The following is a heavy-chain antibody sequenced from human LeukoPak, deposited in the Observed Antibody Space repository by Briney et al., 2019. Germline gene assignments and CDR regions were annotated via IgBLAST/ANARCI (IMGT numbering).Heavy chain of an antibody. CDR3: TRAVAGHPD. V-gene: IGHV4-34*01. J-gene: IGHJ4*02. CDR1: GVPFSNYY. CDR2: INHSGYT. D-gene: IGHD6-19*01. Sequence: SETLSLTCGVSGVPFSNYYWSWVRQSPTQGLEWIGEINHSGYTNYTPSLKSRVTMSIDTSKNQFSLKLPSVTAADAGVYYCTRAVAGHPDWGQGTLVTVSS.